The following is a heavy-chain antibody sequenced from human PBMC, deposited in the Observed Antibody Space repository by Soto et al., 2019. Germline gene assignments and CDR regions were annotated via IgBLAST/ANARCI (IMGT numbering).Heavy chain of an antibody. CDR3: ARDRSGEKQAWYFDY. Sequence: PSETLSLTCTVSGGSISSGGYYWSWIRQHPGKGLEWIGYIYYSGSTYYNPSLKSRVTISVDTSKNQFSLKLSSVTAADTAVYYCARDRSGEKQAWYFDYWGQGTLVTVSS. V-gene: IGHV4-31*03. CDR1: GGSISSGGYY. J-gene: IGHJ4*02. CDR2: IYYSGST. D-gene: IGHD1-26*01.